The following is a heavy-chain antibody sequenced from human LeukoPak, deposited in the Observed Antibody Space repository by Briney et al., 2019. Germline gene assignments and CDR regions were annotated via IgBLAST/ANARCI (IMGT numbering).Heavy chain of an antibody. J-gene: IGHJ4*02. Sequence: SVKVSCKASGFTFTSSAVQWVRQARGQRLEWIGWIVVGSGNTNYAQKFQERVTITRDMSTSTAYMELSSLRSEDTAVYYCAREYGSGSYYNPFDYWGQGTLVTVSS. CDR2: IVVGSGNT. V-gene: IGHV1-58*01. D-gene: IGHD3-10*01. CDR1: GFTFTSSA. CDR3: AREYGSGSYYNPFDY.